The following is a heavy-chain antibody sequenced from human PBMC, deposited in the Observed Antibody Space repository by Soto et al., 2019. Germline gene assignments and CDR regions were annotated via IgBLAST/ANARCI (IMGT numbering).Heavy chain of an antibody. J-gene: IGHJ5*02. V-gene: IGHV1-69*12. D-gene: IGHD3-3*01. CDR3: ARDGDPQSAFWSGPLGGGRFDP. CDR1: GGTFGNSA. Sequence: QVQLVQSGAEVKKPGSSVNVSCKTSGGTFGNSAVTWVRQAPGQGLEWLGGIVPMFGTANYAQKFQGRVTITADESTITADMELNSLKTDDTAVYDCARDGDPQSAFWSGPLGGGRFDPWGQGTLVTVSS. CDR2: IVPMFGTA.